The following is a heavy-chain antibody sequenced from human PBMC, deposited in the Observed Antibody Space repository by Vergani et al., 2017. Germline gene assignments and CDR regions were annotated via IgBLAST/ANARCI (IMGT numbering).Heavy chain of an antibody. J-gene: IGHJ6*03. D-gene: IGHD4-11*01. Sequence: QVQLQQWGGGLLKPSETLSLTCVLNGGSFTSYHWTWIRQSPGEGLEWVGDIDHTGRPDYNPSLQDQLTMSVDKSRNQFSLTLNSVTATDTAIYFFARVNTETNGHLYYYYYMDVWGQGTAVTVS. CDR1: GGSFTSYH. V-gene: IGHV4-34*01. CDR2: IDHTGRP. CDR3: ARVNTETNGHLYYYYYMDV.